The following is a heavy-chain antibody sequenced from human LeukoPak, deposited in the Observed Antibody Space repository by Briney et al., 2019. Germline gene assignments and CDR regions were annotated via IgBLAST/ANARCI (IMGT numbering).Heavy chain of an antibody. Sequence: PGGSLRLSCAASGFKVNDKYMSWVRQAPVKGLGWVSVIYSGGTTYYADSVEGRFTMSRDNSKNTVYLQMNSLRVEDTAVYYCAREYYYDSGAWGQGTMVTVSS. D-gene: IGHD3-10*01. J-gene: IGHJ3*01. V-gene: IGHV3-66*01. CDR1: GFKVNDKY. CDR3: AREYYYDSGA. CDR2: IYSGGTT.